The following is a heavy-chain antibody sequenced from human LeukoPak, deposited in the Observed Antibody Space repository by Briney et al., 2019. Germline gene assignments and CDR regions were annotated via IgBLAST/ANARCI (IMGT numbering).Heavy chain of an antibody. J-gene: IGHJ4*02. CDR1: GYRFTSYW. CDR3: ARRDSSNWDFDY. D-gene: IGHD6-13*01. V-gene: IGHV5-51*01. CDR2: VYTGDSDT. Sequence: GESLKISCKGSGYRFTSYWIGWVRQMPGKGLEGMGIVYTGDSDTTYSPTFQGQVTISVDKFISTAYLQWSSLKASDTATYYCARRDSSNWDFDYWGQGTLVTVSS.